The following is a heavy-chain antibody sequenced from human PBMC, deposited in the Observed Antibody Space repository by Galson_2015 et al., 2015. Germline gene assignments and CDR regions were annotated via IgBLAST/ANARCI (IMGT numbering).Heavy chain of an antibody. CDR1: GFTFRNCW. CDR2: IKYGGSQT. V-gene: IGHV3-7*03. Sequence: ALRLSCAASGFTFRNCWMVWVRQTPEKGLQWVAKIKYGGSQTFYVDSVKGRFTISRDNAENSLDLQMNSLRADDTAVYYCARDANRGGEFDYWGQGALVTVSS. J-gene: IGHJ4*02. CDR3: ARDANRGGEFDY. D-gene: IGHD1-14*01.